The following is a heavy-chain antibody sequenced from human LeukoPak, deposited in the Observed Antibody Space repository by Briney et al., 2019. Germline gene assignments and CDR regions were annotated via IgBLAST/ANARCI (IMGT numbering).Heavy chain of an antibody. CDR2: ISYDGSNK. CDR3: AKDRIVATTHAMDV. D-gene: IGHD5-12*01. V-gene: IGHV3-30*18. Sequence: PGRSLRLSCAASGFTFSSYGMHWVRQAPGKGLEWVAAISYDGSNKYYADSVKGRFTISRDNSKNTLYLQMNSLRAEDTAVYYCAKDRIVATTHAMDVWGQGTTVTVSS. CDR1: GFTFSSYG. J-gene: IGHJ6*02.